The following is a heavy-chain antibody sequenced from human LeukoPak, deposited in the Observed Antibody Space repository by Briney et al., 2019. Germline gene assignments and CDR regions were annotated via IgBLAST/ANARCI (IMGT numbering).Heavy chain of an antibody. CDR2: VSGSGTNT. Sequence: GGSLRLSCAVSGFTFSSYAMNWVRQAPGKGLEWVSGVSGSGTNTYYADSVKGRFTISRDNSKNTLYLQMNSLRAEDTAVYYCAKGWSSGWYYFDYWGQGTLVTVSS. CDR1: GFTFSSYA. CDR3: AKGWSSGWYYFDY. D-gene: IGHD6-19*01. J-gene: IGHJ4*02. V-gene: IGHV3-23*01.